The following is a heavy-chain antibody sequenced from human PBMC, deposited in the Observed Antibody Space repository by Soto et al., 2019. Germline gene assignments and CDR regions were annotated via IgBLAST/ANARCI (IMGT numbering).Heavy chain of an antibody. Sequence: EVQLVESGGGLVQPGGSLRLSCAASGFTFSDHYMDWVRQAPGKGLEWVGRTRNKANSYTTEYAASVKGRFTISRDDSKNSLYLQMNSLKTEDTAVYYCARVVFGHYARSKWFDPWGQGTLVTVSS. V-gene: IGHV3-72*01. D-gene: IGHD4-17*01. CDR3: ARVVFGHYARSKWFDP. CDR1: GFTFSDHY. J-gene: IGHJ5*02. CDR2: TRNKANSYTT.